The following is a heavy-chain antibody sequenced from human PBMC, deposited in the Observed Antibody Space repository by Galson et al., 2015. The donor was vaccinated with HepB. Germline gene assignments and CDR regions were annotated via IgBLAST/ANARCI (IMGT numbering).Heavy chain of an antibody. D-gene: IGHD4-17*01. Sequence: CAISGDSVSSNSATWNWIRQSPSRGLEWLGRTYYRSKWFNDYAVSVKSRITINPDTSKNQFSLQLNSVTPEDTAVDYCARGDYGVTGVWYFDLWGRGTLVTVSS. J-gene: IGHJ2*01. CDR3: ARGDYGVTGVWYFDL. V-gene: IGHV6-1*01. CDR1: GDSVSSNSAT. CDR2: TYYRSKWFN.